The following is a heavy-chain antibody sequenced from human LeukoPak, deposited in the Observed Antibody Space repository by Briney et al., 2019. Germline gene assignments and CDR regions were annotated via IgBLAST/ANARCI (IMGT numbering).Heavy chain of an antibody. J-gene: IGHJ4*02. CDR3: ATLPAQVAPPFES. CDR1: GYSFTTYW. V-gene: IGHV5-51*01. D-gene: IGHD2-15*01. Sequence: GESLKISCKGSGYSFTTYWIGWVRQMPGEGLEWMGIIHPGDSDTRYSPPFEGQVTIAADKSISTAYLQWSKLKASDTAMYYCATLPAQVAPPFESWGQGTLVTVSS. CDR2: IHPGDSDT.